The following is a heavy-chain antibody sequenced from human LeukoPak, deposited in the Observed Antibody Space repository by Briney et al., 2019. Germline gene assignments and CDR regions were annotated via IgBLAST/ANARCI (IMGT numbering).Heavy chain of an antibody. CDR1: GGSFSGYY. D-gene: IGHD3-22*01. CDR2: IYYSGST. CDR3: ARLSDSSGYYYPWVFYFDY. V-gene: IGHV4-59*01. J-gene: IGHJ4*02. Sequence: SETLSLTCAVSGGSFSGYYWTWIRQPPGKGLEWIGYIYYSGSTNYNPSLKSRVTISVDTSKNQFSLKLSSVTAADTAVYYCARLSDSSGYYYPWVFYFDYWGQGTLVTVSS.